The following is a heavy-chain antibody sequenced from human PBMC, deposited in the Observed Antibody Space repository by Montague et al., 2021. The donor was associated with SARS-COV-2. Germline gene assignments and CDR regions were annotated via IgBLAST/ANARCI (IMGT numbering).Heavy chain of an antibody. CDR1: GFTFSSYA. V-gene: IGHV3-23*01. CDR2: ISGGGGRT. D-gene: IGHD3-10*01. Sequence: SLRLSCAASGFTFSSYAMSWVRQAPGKGLVWVAGISGGGGRTYYADSVKDRFTVSRDNSKKTLYLQMNSLRAEDTAVYYCAKDPGLLWFTGLFYDAFDVWGQGTMVTVSS. J-gene: IGHJ3*01. CDR3: AKDPGLLWFTGLFYDAFDV.